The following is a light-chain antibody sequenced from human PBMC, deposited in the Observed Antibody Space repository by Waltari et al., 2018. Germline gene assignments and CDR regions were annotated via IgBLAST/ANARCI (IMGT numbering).Light chain of an antibody. CDR2: DAS. CDR3: QQRTTWPAFS. J-gene: IGKJ4*01. V-gene: IGKV3-11*01. CDR1: QSVRY. Sequence: ELVLTQSPATLSLSPGERATHSCRASQSVRYVAWFQHKPGQTPRLLIYDASNRATGIPARFSGSGSGTDFTLTISSLEPEDFAVYYCQQRTTWPAFSFGGGTKVELK.